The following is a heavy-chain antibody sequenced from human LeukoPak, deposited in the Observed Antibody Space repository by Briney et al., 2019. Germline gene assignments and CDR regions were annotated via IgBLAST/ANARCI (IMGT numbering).Heavy chain of an antibody. CDR3: ARTYCSGGSCYSNIDY. CDR2: ISSSSSYI. Sequence: GGSLRLSCAASGFTFSSYSMNWVRQAPGQGLEWVSSISSSSSYIYYADSVKGRFTISRDNAKNSLYLQMNSLRAEDTAVYYCARTYCSGGSCYSNIDYWGQGTLVTVSS. D-gene: IGHD2-15*01. V-gene: IGHV3-21*01. J-gene: IGHJ4*02. CDR1: GFTFSSYS.